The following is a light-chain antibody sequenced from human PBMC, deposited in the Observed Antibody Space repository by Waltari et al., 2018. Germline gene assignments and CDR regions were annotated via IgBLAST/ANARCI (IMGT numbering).Light chain of an antibody. V-gene: IGLV4-69*01. CDR2: VNIDGSH. Sequence: QLVLTQSPSASASLGASVKLTCTLSSGHSSNIIAWLPQQPGKGPRYLMKVNIDGSHRKGDEIPDRFSGSSSGAERYLTISSLQAEDEADYYCETGGHGTWVFGGGTKLTVL. CDR3: ETGGHGTWV. J-gene: IGLJ3*02. CDR1: SGHSSNI.